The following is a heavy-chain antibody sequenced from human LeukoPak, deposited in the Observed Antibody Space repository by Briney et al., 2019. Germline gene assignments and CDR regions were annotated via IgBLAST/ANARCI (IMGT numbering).Heavy chain of an antibody. V-gene: IGHV3-11*05. CDR1: GFTFSDSY. CDR3: AKAPVTTCSGAYCYPFDY. Sequence: GGSLRLSCAASGFTFSDSYMSWIRQAPGKGLEWVSYISGSSNDINYADSVKGRFTVSRDNTKNSLFLQMNSLRAGDAAVYYCAKAPVTTCSGAYCYPFDYWSQGTLVTVSS. J-gene: IGHJ4*02. D-gene: IGHD2-15*01. CDR2: ISGSSNDI.